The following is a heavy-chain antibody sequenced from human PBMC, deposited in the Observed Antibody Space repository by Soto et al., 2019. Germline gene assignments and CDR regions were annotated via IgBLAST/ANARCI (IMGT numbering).Heavy chain of an antibody. D-gene: IGHD5-18*01. V-gene: IGHV2-5*02. CDR2: IYWDDDR. J-gene: IGHJ4*02. CDR1: GFSLSTTGVA. Sequence: QITLKESGPTLVKPTQTLTLTCTFSGFSLSTTGVAVGWIRQPPGKALEWLALIYWDDDRRYSPSLKSRLTITKDTSKNQVVLTMTNMDPVDTATYYCAHRLPGYSYDQYYFDYWGQGTLVTVSS. CDR3: AHRLPGYSYDQYYFDY.